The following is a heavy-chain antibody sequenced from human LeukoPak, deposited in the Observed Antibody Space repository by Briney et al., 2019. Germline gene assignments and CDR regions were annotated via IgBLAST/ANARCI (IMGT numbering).Heavy chain of an antibody. CDR3: ARTEESGYSYGYFGYYYYMDV. V-gene: IGHV4-4*07. CDR2: IYTSGST. J-gene: IGHJ6*03. Sequence: SETLSLTCICSGGFISSYYWSGIRQPAGKGLEWIGRIYTSGSTNHNPSLMSRVTISVHTSKKQVSLKVTSVTAADTAVYYCARTEESGYSYGYFGYYYYMDVWGKGTTVTVSS. D-gene: IGHD5-18*01. CDR1: GGFISSYY.